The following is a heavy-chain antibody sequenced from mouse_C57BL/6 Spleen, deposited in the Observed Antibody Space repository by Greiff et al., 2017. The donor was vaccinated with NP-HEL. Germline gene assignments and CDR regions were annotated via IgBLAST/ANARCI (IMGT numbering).Heavy chain of an antibody. CDR3: ARSVYGNYVGYAMDY. J-gene: IGHJ4*01. Sequence: QVQLQQPGAELVMPGASVKLSCKASGYTFTSYWMHWVKQRPGQGLEWIGEIDPSASYTNYNQKFKGKSTLTVDKSSSTAYMQLSSLTSEDSAVYYCARSVYGNYVGYAMDYWGQGTSVTVSS. CDR2: IDPSASYT. CDR1: GYTFTSYW. V-gene: IGHV1-69*01. D-gene: IGHD2-1*01.